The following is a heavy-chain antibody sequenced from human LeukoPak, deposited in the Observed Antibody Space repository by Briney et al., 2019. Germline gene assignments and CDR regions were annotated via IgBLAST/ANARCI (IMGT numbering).Heavy chain of an antibody. CDR1: GGSISSYY. D-gene: IGHD2-2*01. J-gene: IGHJ4*02. CDR3: AGSEGYCSSTSCYALINFDY. Sequence: PSETLSLTCTVSGGSISSYYWSWIRQPPGKGLEWIGYIYYSGSTNYNPSLKSRVTISVDTSKNQFSLKLSSVTAADTAVYYCAGSEGYCSSTSCYALINFDYWGQGTLVTVSS. CDR2: IYYSGST. V-gene: IGHV4-59*01.